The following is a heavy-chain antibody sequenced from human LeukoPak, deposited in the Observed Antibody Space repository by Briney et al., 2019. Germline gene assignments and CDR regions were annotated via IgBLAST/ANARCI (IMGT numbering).Heavy chain of an antibody. Sequence: SETLSLTCAVYGGSFSDNYWSWIRQPAGKGLEWIGRIYTSGSTNYNPSLKSRVTMSVDTSKNQFSLKLSSVTAADTAVYYCARVWGVTTPDYWGQGTLVTVSS. CDR3: ARVWGVTTPDY. V-gene: IGHV4-59*10. CDR1: GGSFSDNY. CDR2: IYTSGST. J-gene: IGHJ4*02. D-gene: IGHD4-17*01.